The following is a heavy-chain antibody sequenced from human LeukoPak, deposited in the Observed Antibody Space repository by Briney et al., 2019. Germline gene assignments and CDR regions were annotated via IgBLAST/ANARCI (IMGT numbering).Heavy chain of an antibody. J-gene: IGHJ4*02. CDR3: AGDIEAAGSFDY. Sequence: ASVKVSCKASGYTFTGNYLHWVRRAPGQGLEWMGWINPNNGGTKYAQKFQGRVTMTRDTSISTAYMEVSRMRSDDSAVYYCAGDIEAAGSFDYWGQGTPVTVSS. CDR2: INPNNGGT. D-gene: IGHD6-13*01. V-gene: IGHV1-2*02. CDR1: GYTFTGNY.